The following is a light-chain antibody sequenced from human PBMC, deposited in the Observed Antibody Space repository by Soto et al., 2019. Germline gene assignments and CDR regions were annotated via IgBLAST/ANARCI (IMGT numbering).Light chain of an antibody. J-gene: IGLJ1*01. CDR3: SSYTSSTTYV. CDR2: DVS. Sequence: QSVLTQPASVSGSPGQSITISCTGTSSDVGAYSYVSWYQQHPGKAPKLIIYDVSDRPSGISSRFSGSKSDNTASLTISGLQAEDEAEYYCSSYTSSTTYVFGTGTQLTVL. V-gene: IGLV2-14*01. CDR1: SSDVGAYSY.